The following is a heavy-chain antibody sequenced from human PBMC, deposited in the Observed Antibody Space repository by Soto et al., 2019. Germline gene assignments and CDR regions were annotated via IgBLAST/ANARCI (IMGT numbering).Heavy chain of an antibody. D-gene: IGHD1-1*01. V-gene: IGHV3-21*01. CDR3: ARDNDRLTGAFHI. CDR1: GFTFSSYS. CDR2: ISSSSSYI. Sequence: EVQLVESGGGLVKPGGSLRLSCAASGFTFSSYSMNWVRQAPGKGLEWVSSISSSSSYIYYADSVKGRFTISRDNAKNSLYLQMNSLRAEDTAVYYCARDNDRLTGAFHIWGQGTMVTVSS. J-gene: IGHJ3*02.